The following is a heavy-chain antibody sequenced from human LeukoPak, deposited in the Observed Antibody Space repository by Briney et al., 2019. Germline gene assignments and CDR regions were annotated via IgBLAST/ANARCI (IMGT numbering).Heavy chain of an antibody. CDR1: GYTFTGYY. V-gene: IGHV1-2*02. Sequence: ASVKVSCKASGYTFTGYYMHCVRQAPGQGLEWMGWINPNSGGTNYAQKFQGRVTMTRDTSISTAYMELSRLRSDDTAVYYCARLKGLRFLEGTPQPWGQGTLVTVSS. J-gene: IGHJ4*02. CDR3: ARLKGLRFLEGTPQP. D-gene: IGHD3-3*01. CDR2: INPNSGGT.